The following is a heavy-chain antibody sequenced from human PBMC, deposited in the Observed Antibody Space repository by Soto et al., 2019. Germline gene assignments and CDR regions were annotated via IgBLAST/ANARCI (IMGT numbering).Heavy chain of an antibody. CDR1: EFTFSSDH. D-gene: IGHD2-2*01. J-gene: IGHJ5*02. CDR2: ISSSSSDI. V-gene: IGHV3-48*02. CDR3: ARDRDIVLVPAAFWFDP. Sequence: PGGSLRLSCAASEFTFSSDHMNWVRQAPGKGLEWISYISSSSSDIYYADSVKGRFTISRDNAKKSLYLQMNSLRDEDTAVYYCARDRDIVLVPAAFWFDPWGQGTLVTVSS.